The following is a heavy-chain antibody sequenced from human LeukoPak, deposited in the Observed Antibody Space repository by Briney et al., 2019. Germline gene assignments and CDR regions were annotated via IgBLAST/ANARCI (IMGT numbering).Heavy chain of an antibody. J-gene: IGHJ4*02. CDR2: IIPIFGTA. CDR3: AREDYYGSGSPPFDY. D-gene: IGHD3-10*01. CDR1: GGTFSSYA. Sequence: ASVKVSCKASGGTFSSYAISWVRQAPGQGLEWMGGIIPIFGTANYAQKFQGRVTITADDSTSTAYMELSSLRSDDTAVYYCAREDYYGSGSPPFDYWGQGTLVTVSS. V-gene: IGHV1-69*13.